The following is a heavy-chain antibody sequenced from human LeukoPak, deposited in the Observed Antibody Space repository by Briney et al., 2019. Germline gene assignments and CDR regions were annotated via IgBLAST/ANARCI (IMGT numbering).Heavy chain of an antibody. CDR2: MYPGDSDV. V-gene: IGHV5-51*01. Sequence: SGGSLRLSCTATGYTFTNYWIAWVRQMPGRGLEWLGMMYPGDSDVRYSSSFAGQITISVDRATNTTPLQWSSLKASDTGIYFCARRRYSSGPADYWGQGTQVIASS. CDR1: GYTFTNYW. CDR3: ARRRYSSGPADY. J-gene: IGHJ4*02. D-gene: IGHD6-19*01.